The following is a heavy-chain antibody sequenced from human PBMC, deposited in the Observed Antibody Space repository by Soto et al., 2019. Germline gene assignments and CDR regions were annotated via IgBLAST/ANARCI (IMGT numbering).Heavy chain of an antibody. J-gene: IGHJ4*02. CDR2: IIPILGIA. CDR3: ARSTVVTPCDY. CDR1: GGTFSSYT. Sequence: QVQLVQSGAEVKKPGSSVKVSCKASGGTFSSYTISWVRQAPGQGLEWMGRIIPILGIANYAQKFQGRVTITADKSTSTAHMELSSLRSEDTAVYYCARSTVVTPCDYWGQGTLVTVSS. V-gene: IGHV1-69*02. D-gene: IGHD2-21*02.